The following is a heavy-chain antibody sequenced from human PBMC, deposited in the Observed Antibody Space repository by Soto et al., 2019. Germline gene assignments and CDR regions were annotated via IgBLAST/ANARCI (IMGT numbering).Heavy chain of an antibody. V-gene: IGHV3-49*03. J-gene: IGHJ5*02. CDR3: TRVVDCSSTSCYDGFHWFDP. D-gene: IGHD2-2*01. Sequence: GGSLRLSCTASGFTFGDYAMSWFRQAPGKGLEWVGFIRSKAYGGTTEYAASVKGRFTISRDDSKSIAYLQMNSLKTEETAVYYCTRVVDCSSTSCYDGFHWFDPWGQGTLVTVSS. CDR1: GFTFGDYA. CDR2: IRSKAYGGTT.